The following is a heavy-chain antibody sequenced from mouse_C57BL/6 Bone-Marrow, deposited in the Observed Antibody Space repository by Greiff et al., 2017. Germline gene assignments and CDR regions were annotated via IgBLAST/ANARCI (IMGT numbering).Heavy chain of an antibody. CDR1: GYTFTGYW. CDR3: ARTGYYYGSSYWFAY. Sequence: VQLQQSGAELMKPGASVKLSCKAPGYTFTGYWIEWVKQRPGHGLEWIGEILPGSGSTNYNEQFKGKATFTADISSNTAYMQLSSLTTEDSAIYYCARTGYYYGSSYWFAYWGQGTLVTVSA. V-gene: IGHV1-9*01. CDR2: ILPGSGST. D-gene: IGHD1-1*01. J-gene: IGHJ3*01.